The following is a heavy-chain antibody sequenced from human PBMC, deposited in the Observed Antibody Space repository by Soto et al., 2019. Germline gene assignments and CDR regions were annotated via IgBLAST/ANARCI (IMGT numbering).Heavy chain of an antibody. Sequence: GGSLRLSCTPSGFIFSDYSMNWVRQAPGKGLEWISYITTTSSTMYYADSVKGRFTISRDNAKNSLYLQMNSLRDEDTAVYYCARDSSGRQYYGMDVWGQGXTVTVYS. D-gene: IGHD3-22*01. CDR1: GFIFSDYS. CDR3: ARDSSGRQYYGMDV. J-gene: IGHJ6*02. CDR2: ITTTSSTM. V-gene: IGHV3-48*02.